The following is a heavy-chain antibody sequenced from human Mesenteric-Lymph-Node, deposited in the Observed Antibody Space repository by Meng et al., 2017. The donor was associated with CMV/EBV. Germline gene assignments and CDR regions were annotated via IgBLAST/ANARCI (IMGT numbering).Heavy chain of an antibody. CDR2: ISGSGGAT. J-gene: IGHJ4*02. D-gene: IGHD1-26*01. V-gene: IGHV3-23*01. CDR1: GFTFSSYA. CDR3: AKGGGSSSIDY. Sequence: GESLKISCAASGFTFSSYAMTWVRQAPGKGLEWVSAISGSGGATKYADSVKGRFTISRDNSKNTLYVQMNSLRAEDTAVYYCAKGGGSSSIDYWGQGTLVTVSS.